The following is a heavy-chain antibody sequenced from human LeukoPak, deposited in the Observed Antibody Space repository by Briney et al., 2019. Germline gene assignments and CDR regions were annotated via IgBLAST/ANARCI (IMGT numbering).Heavy chain of an antibody. CDR1: GFTFSSFW. V-gene: IGHV3-7*01. D-gene: IGHD6-19*01. J-gene: IGHJ4*02. Sequence: GGSLRLSCAASGFTFSSFWVSWVRQAQGKGLEWVATIKQDGSEIYYVDSVKGQFTISRDNAKNSLYLQMNSLRAEDTAVYYCARGGWGYDHWGQGTLVTVSS. CDR3: ARGGWGYDH. CDR2: IKQDGSEI.